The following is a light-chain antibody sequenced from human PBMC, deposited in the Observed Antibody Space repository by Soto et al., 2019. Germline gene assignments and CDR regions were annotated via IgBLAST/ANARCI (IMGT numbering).Light chain of an antibody. J-gene: IGKJ1*01. CDR2: GAS. CDR1: QSASSNF. CDR3: QQYASSVT. Sequence: EIVLTQSPGPLSLSPGEGATLFCRASQSASSNFFAWYQQKPGQAPRLLINGASTRATGIPDRFSGSGSGTDFTPTISRLEPEDCAVDYCQQYASSVTFGQGTKVEIK. V-gene: IGKV3-20*01.